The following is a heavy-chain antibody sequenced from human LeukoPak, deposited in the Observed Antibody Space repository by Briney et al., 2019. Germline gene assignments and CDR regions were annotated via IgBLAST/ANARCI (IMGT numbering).Heavy chain of an antibody. D-gene: IGHD3-10*01. CDR2: ISYDGSNK. Sequence: PGGSLRLSCAASGFTFSSYGMHWVRQAPGKGLEWVAVISYDGSNKYYADSVKGRFTISRDNSKNTLYLQMNSLRAEDTAVYYCAKEAVLSPYDYWGQGTLVTVSS. V-gene: IGHV3-30*18. J-gene: IGHJ4*02. CDR3: AKEAVLSPYDY. CDR1: GFTFSSYG.